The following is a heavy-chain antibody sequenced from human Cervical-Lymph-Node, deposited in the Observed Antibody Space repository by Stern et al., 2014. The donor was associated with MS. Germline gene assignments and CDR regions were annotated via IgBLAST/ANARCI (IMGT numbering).Heavy chain of an antibody. CDR2: INTKTRSS. CDR3: ARDIPSTYVAKSRYYYGMDV. D-gene: IGHD5-12*01. CDR1: GYTLKTHA. V-gene: IGHV7-4-1*02. Sequence: QVQLVESGSELKKPGASVWVSCKAFGYTLKTHALNWGRQAPGNGLDWIGFINTKTRSSTSSQGFTGRFAFSLDTPVTTALSVINSLKSDDTAVYYCARDIPSTYVAKSRYYYGMDVWGQGTTIPVS. J-gene: IGHJ6*02.